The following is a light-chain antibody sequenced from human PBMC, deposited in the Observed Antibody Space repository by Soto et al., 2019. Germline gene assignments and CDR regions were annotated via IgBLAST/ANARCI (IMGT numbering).Light chain of an antibody. CDR3: QQYGSSPRT. Sequence: EIVLTQSPGTLSLSPGERATLSCRASQSVSSSYLAWYQQKPGQAPRLLIYGASSRATGIPDRFSGSGSGTDVKLTISRLEPEDFAVYYCQQYGSSPRTFGQGTKVDIK. J-gene: IGKJ1*01. CDR2: GAS. V-gene: IGKV3-20*01. CDR1: QSVSSSY.